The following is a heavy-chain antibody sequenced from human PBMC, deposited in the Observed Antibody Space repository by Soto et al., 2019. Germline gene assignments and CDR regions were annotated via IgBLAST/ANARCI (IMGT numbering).Heavy chain of an antibody. Sequence: VAAQKSSCEGCGYSDTRYWSGRVRQKTGKGLEWMGIIYPGDSDTRYSPSFQGQVTISADKSISTAYLQWSSLKASDTAMYYCARHSRGLDILTGSIDYWGQGTLVTVSS. CDR3: ARHSRGLDILTGSIDY. V-gene: IGHV5-51*01. CDR1: GYSDTRYW. CDR2: IYPGDSDT. D-gene: IGHD3-9*01. J-gene: IGHJ4*02.